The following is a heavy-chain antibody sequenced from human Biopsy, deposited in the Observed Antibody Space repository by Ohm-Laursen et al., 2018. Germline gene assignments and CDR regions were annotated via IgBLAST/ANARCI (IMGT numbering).Heavy chain of an antibody. CDR2: LSGSGSTK. J-gene: IGHJ4*02. CDR3: TKTFHGSSFLYDY. D-gene: IGHD2-15*01. Sequence: GSLSLSCAASGFNFRAYGMHWVRQAAHKGREWVSVLSGSGSTKYYVDSVKGRFTISRDNSKNTLYLQMNSLTAEDTAVYYCTKTFHGSSFLYDYWGQGTLVTVSS. CDR1: GFNFRAYG. V-gene: IGHV3-23*01.